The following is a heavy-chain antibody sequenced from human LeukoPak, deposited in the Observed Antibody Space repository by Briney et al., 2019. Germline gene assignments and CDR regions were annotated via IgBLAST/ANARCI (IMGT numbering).Heavy chain of an antibody. CDR1: GFTFSSYS. Sequence: PGGSLRLSCAASGFTFSSYSMNWVRQAPGKGLEWVSSISSSSSYIYYADSVKGRFTISRDNAKNSLYLQMNSLRAEDTAVYYCARDQGSGWLFDYWGQGTLVTVSS. CDR2: ISSSSSYI. D-gene: IGHD6-19*01. V-gene: IGHV3-21*01. CDR3: ARDQGSGWLFDY. J-gene: IGHJ4*02.